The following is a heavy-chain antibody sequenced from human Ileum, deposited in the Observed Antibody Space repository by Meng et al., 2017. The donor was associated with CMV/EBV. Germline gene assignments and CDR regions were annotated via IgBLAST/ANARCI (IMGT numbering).Heavy chain of an antibody. CDR3: TRGYPSRDFWSGYFDF. V-gene: IGHV4-59*11. CDR1: GTSMNRHY. D-gene: IGHD3-3*01. J-gene: IGHJ4*02. CDR2: VYHGGIT. Sequence: SETLSLTCTVSGTSMNRHYWTWIRRPPGKGLEWIGHVYHGGITNYNPSLESRLTILIDTSGNHFSLKLKSVTAADTAMYYCTRGYPSRDFWSGYFDFWGQGSLVTVSS.